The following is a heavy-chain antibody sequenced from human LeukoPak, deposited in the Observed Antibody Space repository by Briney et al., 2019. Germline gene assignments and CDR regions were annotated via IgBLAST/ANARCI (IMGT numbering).Heavy chain of an antibody. CDR1: GYTFTTHD. J-gene: IGHJ4*02. CDR2: MNPGNGDT. Sequence: GASVKVSCKASGYTFTTHDLTWVRQATGQGLEWMGWMNPGNGDTAHAQKFQGRVAMTRDTSMSTAYMELNNLGSEDTAIYYCARGLGDYNTDWFPVSGYWGQGTPVTVSS. D-gene: IGHD3-9*01. V-gene: IGHV1-8*01. CDR3: ARGLGDYNTDWFPVSGY.